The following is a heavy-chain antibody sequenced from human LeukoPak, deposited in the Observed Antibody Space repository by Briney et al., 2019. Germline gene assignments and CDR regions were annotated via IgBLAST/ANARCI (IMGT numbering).Heavy chain of an antibody. D-gene: IGHD5-18*01. CDR3: ARSSVDTAMVLLYY. J-gene: IGHJ4*02. CDR2: IYYSGST. Sequence: PSETLSLTCTVSGGSISSYYWSWIRQPPGKGLEWIGYIYYSGSTNYNPSLKSRVTISVDTSKNQFSLKPSSVTAADTAVYYCARSSVDTAMVLLYYWGQGTLVTVSS. CDR1: GGSISSYY. V-gene: IGHV4-59*08.